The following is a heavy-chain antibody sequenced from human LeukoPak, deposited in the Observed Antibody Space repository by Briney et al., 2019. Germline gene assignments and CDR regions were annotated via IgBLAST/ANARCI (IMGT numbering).Heavy chain of an antibody. Sequence: SGPALVKPTQTLTLTCTFSGFSLSTSGMRVSWIPQPPGKALEWLARIDWDDDKFYSTSLKTRLTISKDTSKNQVVLTMTNMDPVDTATYHCARTQYYYDSSGYYFFDYWGQGTLVTVSS. CDR1: GFSLSTSGMR. J-gene: IGHJ4*02. D-gene: IGHD3-22*01. V-gene: IGHV2-70*04. CDR3: ARTQYYYDSSGYYFFDY. CDR2: IDWDDDK.